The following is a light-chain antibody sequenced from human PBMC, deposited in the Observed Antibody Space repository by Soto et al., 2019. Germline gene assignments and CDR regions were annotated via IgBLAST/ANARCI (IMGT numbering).Light chain of an antibody. CDR2: DAS. CDR1: QSVSGY. Sequence: EIVLTQSPATLSLSPGERATLSCRASQSVSGYLAWYQQKPGQAPRLLIYDASKRATGIPARFSGSGSETDFTLTISRLEPEDFALYICQQYDDSPITFGQGTRLEI. CDR3: QQYDDSPIT. J-gene: IGKJ5*01. V-gene: IGKV3-11*01.